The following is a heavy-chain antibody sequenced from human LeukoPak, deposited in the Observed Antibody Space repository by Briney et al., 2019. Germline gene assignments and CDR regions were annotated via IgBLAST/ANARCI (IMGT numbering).Heavy chain of an antibody. CDR2: IYPGDSDT. D-gene: IGHD6-19*01. CDR1: GYSFTSYW. J-gene: IGHJ5*02. CDR3: ARRYVAGIWDWFEP. Sequence: GESLQISCKCSGYSFTSYWIGWVRKMPGKDLEWMGIIYPGDSDTRYSPSLQGQVTISADKPISTAYLQWSSLKASDTAMYYGARRYVAGIWDWFEPWGQGTLCSVSS. V-gene: IGHV5-51*01.